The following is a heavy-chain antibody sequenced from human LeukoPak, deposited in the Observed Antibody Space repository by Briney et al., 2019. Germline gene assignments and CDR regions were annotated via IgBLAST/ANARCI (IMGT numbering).Heavy chain of an antibody. CDR2: INHSGST. CDR1: GGSFSGYY. Sequence: SETLSLTCAVYGGSFSGYYWSWIRQPPGKGLEWIGEINHSGSTNYNPSLKSRVTISVDTSKNQFSLELSSVTAADTAVYYCARSPHSNGTSPRPNDAFDIWGQGTMVTVSS. J-gene: IGHJ3*02. CDR3: ARSPHSNGTSPRPNDAFDI. V-gene: IGHV4-34*01. D-gene: IGHD2-2*01.